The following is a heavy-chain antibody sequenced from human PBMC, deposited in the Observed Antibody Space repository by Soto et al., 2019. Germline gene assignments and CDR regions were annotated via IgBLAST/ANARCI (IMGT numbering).Heavy chain of an antibody. D-gene: IGHD4-17*01. J-gene: IGHJ4*02. CDR3: AKDDYGDYALWY. CDR2: ISGSGGST. Sequence: EVQLLESGGGLVQPGGSLRLSCAASGFTFSSYAMSWVRQAPGKGLEWVSAISGSGGSTYYADSVKGRFTISRDNSKNTLYLQMNSLRAEYTAVYYCAKDDYGDYALWYWGQGTLVTVSS. V-gene: IGHV3-23*01. CDR1: GFTFSSYA.